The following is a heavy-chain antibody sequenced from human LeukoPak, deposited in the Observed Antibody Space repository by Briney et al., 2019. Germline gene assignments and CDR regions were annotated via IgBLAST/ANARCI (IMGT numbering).Heavy chain of an antibody. CDR3: AREEYYYDSSGYYY. CDR1: GSTFSSYS. Sequence: KPGGSLRLSCAASGSTFSSYSMNWVRQAPGKGLEWVSSISSSSSYIYYADSVKGRFTISRDNAKNSLYLQMNSLRAEDTAVYYCAREEYYYDSSGYYYWGQGTLVTVSS. D-gene: IGHD3-22*01. V-gene: IGHV3-21*01. CDR2: ISSSSSYI. J-gene: IGHJ4*02.